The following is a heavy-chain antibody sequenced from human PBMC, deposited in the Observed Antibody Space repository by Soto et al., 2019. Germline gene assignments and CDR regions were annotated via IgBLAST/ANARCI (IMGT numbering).Heavy chain of an antibody. D-gene: IGHD5-18*01. CDR1: GFTFSSYA. CDR2: ISYDGSNK. V-gene: IGHV3-30-3*01. CDR3: ARGYSYVGLYYGMDV. J-gene: IGHJ6*02. Sequence: VGSLRLSCAASGFTFSSYAMHWVRQAPGKGLEWVAVISYDGSNKYYADSVKGRFTISRDNSKNTLYLQMNSLRAEDTAVYYCARGYSYVGLYYGMDVWGQGTTVTVSS.